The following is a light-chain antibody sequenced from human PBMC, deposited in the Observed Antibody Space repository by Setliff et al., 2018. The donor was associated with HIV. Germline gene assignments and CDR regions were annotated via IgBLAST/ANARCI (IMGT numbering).Light chain of an antibody. J-gene: IGLJ1*01. CDR2: QAT. Sequence: QSALTQPASVSGSPGQSITISCTGTSNDVGRYDLVSWYQQLPARAPKLIIYQATRRPSGVSNRFSGSKSGNVASLTISGLQAEDEADYYCCSKTVSNTFVFGTGTKVTVL. CDR1: SNDVGRYDL. CDR3: CSKTVSNTFV. V-gene: IGLV2-23*01.